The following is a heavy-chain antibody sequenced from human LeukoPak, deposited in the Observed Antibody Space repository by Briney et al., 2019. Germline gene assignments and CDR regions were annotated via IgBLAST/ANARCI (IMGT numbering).Heavy chain of an antibody. J-gene: IGHJ4*02. CDR3: ANTKYSSGWYFEY. D-gene: IGHD6-19*01. V-gene: IGHV3-30*02. CDR1: GFTFSSYG. Sequence: GGSLRLSCAASGFTFSSYGMHWVRQAPGKGEEGVAFIRYYGSNKYYAASVKGRFTISRDNSKNPLYLQMNSLRAEDTAVYHCANTKYSSGWYFEYWGQGTLVTVSS. CDR2: IRYYGSNK.